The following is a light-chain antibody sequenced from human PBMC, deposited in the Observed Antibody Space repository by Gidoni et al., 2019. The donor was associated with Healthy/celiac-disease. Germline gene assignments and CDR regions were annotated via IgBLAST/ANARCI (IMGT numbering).Light chain of an antibody. Sequence: AIRMTQSPSSFSASTGDRVTITCRASQGISSYLAWYQQKPGKAPKLLIYAASTLQSGVPSRFSGSGSGTDFPLTISCLQSEDFAPYYCQQYYSYPPRYTFGQGTKLEIK. J-gene: IGKJ2*01. CDR1: QGISSY. CDR3: QQYYSYPPRYT. V-gene: IGKV1-8*01. CDR2: AAS.